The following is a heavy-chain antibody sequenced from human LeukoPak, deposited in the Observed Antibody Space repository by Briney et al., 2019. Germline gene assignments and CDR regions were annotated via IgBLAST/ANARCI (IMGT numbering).Heavy chain of an antibody. Sequence: SETLSLTCTVSGGSISSYYWSWIRQPPGKGLEWIGYIYYSGSTNYNPSLKSRVTISVDTSKNQFSLKLSSVTAADTAVYYCARGDGITMIKAVRKVAFDIWGQGTMVTVSS. J-gene: IGHJ3*02. CDR2: IYYSGST. CDR1: GGSISSYY. CDR3: ARGDGITMIKAVRKVAFDI. V-gene: IGHV4-59*01. D-gene: IGHD3-22*01.